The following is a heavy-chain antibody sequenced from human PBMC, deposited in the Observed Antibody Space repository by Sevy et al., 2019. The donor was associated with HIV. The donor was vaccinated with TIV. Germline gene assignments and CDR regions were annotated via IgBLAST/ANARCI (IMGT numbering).Heavy chain of an antibody. CDR2: FDPEDGET. CDR1: GHTLTELS. Sequence: ASVKVSCKVSGHTLTELSMHWVRQAPGKGLEWMGGFDPEDGETVYAQNFQGRVTMTEDTSRDTAYMALSSLRSEDTAVYYCAMIDLIVEATNGFDYWGQGSLVTVSS. D-gene: IGHD1-26*01. V-gene: IGHV1-24*01. J-gene: IGHJ4*02. CDR3: AMIDLIVEATNGFDY.